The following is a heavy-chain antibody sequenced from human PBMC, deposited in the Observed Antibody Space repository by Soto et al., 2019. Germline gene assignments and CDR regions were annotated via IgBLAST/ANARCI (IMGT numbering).Heavy chain of an antibody. Sequence: GASVKVSCKASGYTFTGYYMHWVRQAPGQGLEWMGWINPNSGGTNYAQKFQGWVTMTRDTSISTAYMELSRLRSDDTAVYYCARELGYDILTGYGPYYYYYGMDVWGQGTTVTVSS. CDR3: ARELGYDILTGYGPYYYYYGMDV. CDR1: GYTFTGYY. V-gene: IGHV1-2*04. CDR2: INPNSGGT. D-gene: IGHD3-9*01. J-gene: IGHJ6*02.